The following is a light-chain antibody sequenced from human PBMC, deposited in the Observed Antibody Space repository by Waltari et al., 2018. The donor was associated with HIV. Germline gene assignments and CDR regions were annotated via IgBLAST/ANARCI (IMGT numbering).Light chain of an antibody. V-gene: IGKV2-28*01. CDR2: LGS. J-gene: IGKJ3*01. CDR3: MQALQTPFT. CDR1: QSLHRNAYIH. Sequence: DIVMTQYPLSLPVTPGEPASISYPSNQSLHRNAYIHVNWYLQRPGQSPQLLIYLGSIRASGVPDRFTGSGFGTDFTLKINRVAAEDDGLYYCMQALQTPFTFGPGTKVHIK.